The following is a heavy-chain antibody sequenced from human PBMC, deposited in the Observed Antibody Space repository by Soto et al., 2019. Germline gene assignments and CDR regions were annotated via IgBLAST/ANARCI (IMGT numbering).Heavy chain of an antibody. CDR2: IYYSGST. CDR3: ARGIRASTIFGFVNIETTWFDT. CDR1: SGSISSGGYY. D-gene: IGHD3-3*01. J-gene: IGHJ5*02. Sequence: SETLSLTCTVSSGSISSGGYYWSWIRQDPGKGLEWIGYIYYSGSTYYNPSLKSRVTISVDTSKNQFSLKLSSVTAADTAVYYCARGIRASTIFGFVNIETTWFDTLGQGTLLTISA. V-gene: IGHV4-31*03.